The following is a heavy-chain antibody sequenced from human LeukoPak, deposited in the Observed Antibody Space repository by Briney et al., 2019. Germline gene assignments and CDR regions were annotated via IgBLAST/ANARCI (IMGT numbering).Heavy chain of an antibody. J-gene: IGHJ4*02. CDR3: ASGRPGTPYTFDY. V-gene: IGHV6-1*01. CDR1: GDSVSSNSAA. D-gene: IGHD2-15*01. Sequence: SETLSLTCAISGDSVSSNSAAWNWIRQSPSRGLEWLGRIYYRYKWYKDYAVSVKIRIPINPSTSKNQFSLQLRSVTPEDTAVYYCASGRPGTPYTFDYWGQGTLVTVSS. CDR2: IYYRYKWYK.